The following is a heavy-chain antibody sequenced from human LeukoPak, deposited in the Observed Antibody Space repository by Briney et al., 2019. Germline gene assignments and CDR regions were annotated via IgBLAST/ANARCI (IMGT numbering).Heavy chain of an antibody. Sequence: SETLSLTCSVSGYSISSGFFWGWIRQPPGKGLEWIGSIYHSGSTYYNSSLKSRVSISVDTSKNQFSLKLSSVTSADTAVYYCARISAYWGQGTLVTVSS. CDR2: IYHSGST. CDR3: ARISAY. J-gene: IGHJ4*02. D-gene: IGHD1-26*01. V-gene: IGHV4-38-2*01. CDR1: GYSISSGFF.